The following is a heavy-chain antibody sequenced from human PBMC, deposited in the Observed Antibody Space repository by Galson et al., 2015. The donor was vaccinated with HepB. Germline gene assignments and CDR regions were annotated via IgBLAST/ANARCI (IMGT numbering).Heavy chain of an antibody. V-gene: IGHV3-33*06. CDR2: IWSDGSYK. D-gene: IGHD2-2*01. J-gene: IGHJ4*02. Sequence: CLRPSCAASGFTFSRSGMHSVRQAPGKGLEWVELIWSDGSYKDYADSLKGRFTISRDNSKNTLYLQMSSLRAEDTAVYYCAKDFYSSTTGFDYWGQGTLVTVSS. CDR1: GFTFSRSG. CDR3: AKDFYSSTTGFDY.